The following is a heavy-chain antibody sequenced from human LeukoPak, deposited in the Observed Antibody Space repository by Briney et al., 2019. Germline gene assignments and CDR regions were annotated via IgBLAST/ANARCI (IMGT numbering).Heavy chain of an antibody. CDR2: MNPNSGNT. D-gene: IGHD2-2*01. CDR1: GYTFTSYE. V-gene: IGHV1-8*03. J-gene: IGHJ6*02. CDR3: ARSRVKSAGMDV. Sequence: ASVKVSCKASGYTFTSYEINWVRQATGQGLEWMGWMNPNSGNTGYAQKFQGRVTITRNTSISTAYMELSSLRSEDTAVYYCARSRVKSAGMDVWGQGTTVTVSS.